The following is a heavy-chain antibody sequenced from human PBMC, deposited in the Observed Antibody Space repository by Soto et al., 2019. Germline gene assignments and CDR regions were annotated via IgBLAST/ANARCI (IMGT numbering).Heavy chain of an antibody. CDR2: ISRSAENT. Sequence: TGGSLRLSCAASGFVFSNYAMSWVRQAPGKGLEWVAAISRSAENTYYADSVKGRFTISRDNSKKTLYLQMNSLRAEDTAVYYCAKDDYGDLGSVFDYWGQGSLVTVSS. J-gene: IGHJ4*02. CDR3: AKDDYGDLGSVFDY. V-gene: IGHV3-23*01. CDR1: GFVFSNYA. D-gene: IGHD4-17*01.